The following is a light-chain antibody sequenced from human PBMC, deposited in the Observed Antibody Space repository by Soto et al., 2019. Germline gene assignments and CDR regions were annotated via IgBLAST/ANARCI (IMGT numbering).Light chain of an antibody. V-gene: IGKV4-1*01. Sequence: DIVMTQSPDSLAVSLGERATINCKSSQSVLYSSNNKNYLAWYQQKPGQPPKLLIYWASTRESGVPDRFSGSGSGTDFTLTISSLLAEDVAVYYCQQYYSTPRTCGQGTKVEIK. CDR2: WAS. J-gene: IGKJ1*01. CDR1: QSVLYSSNNKNY. CDR3: QQYYSTPRT.